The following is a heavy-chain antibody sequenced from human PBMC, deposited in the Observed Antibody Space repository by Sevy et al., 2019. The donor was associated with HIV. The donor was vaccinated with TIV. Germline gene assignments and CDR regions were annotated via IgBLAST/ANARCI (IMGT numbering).Heavy chain of an antibody. V-gene: IGHV1-24*01. CDR3: ATGREYYNDNSGYFDY. J-gene: IGHJ4*02. D-gene: IGHD3-22*01. Sequence: ASEVSCKVSGYTLTQLSMHWVRQAPGKGLEWMGGFDPEDGKTIYAQKFQGRLTMTEDTSTDTAYMRLSSLRSEDTAGYYCATGREYYNDNSGYFDYWGQGTLVTVSS. CDR1: GYTLTQLS. CDR2: FDPEDGKT.